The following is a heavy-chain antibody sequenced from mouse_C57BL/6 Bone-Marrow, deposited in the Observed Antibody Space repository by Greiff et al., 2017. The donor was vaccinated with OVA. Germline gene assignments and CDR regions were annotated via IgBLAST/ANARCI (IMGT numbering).Heavy chain of an antibody. Sequence: EVKLQESVAELVRPGASVKLSCTASGFNIKNTYMHWVKQRPEQGLEWIGRIDPANGNTKYAPKFQGKATITADTSSNTAYLQLSSLTSEDTAIYYCALYYGSSYEFAYWGQGTLVTVSA. D-gene: IGHD1-1*01. J-gene: IGHJ3*01. CDR3: ALYYGSSYEFAY. V-gene: IGHV14-3*01. CDR2: IDPANGNT. CDR1: GFNIKNTY.